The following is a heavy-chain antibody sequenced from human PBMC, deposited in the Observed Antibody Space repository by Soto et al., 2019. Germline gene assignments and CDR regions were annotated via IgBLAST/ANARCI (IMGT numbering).Heavy chain of an antibody. D-gene: IGHD1-20*01. Sequence: PGGSLRLSCAASGFTFSSYGMHWVRQAPGKGLEWVAVISYDGSNKYYADSVKGRFTISRDNSKNTLYLQMNSLRAEDTAVYYCAKDRSNWNYHGMDVWGQGTTVTVSS. CDR3: AKDRSNWNYHGMDV. CDR2: ISYDGSNK. V-gene: IGHV3-30*18. CDR1: GFTFSSYG. J-gene: IGHJ6*02.